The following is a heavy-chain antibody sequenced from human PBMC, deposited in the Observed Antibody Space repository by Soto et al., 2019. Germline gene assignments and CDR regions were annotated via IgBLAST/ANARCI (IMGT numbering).Heavy chain of an antibody. CDR3: ARDGGRIAAAGTFDY. Sequence: SETLSLTCAVSGGSISSGGYSWSWIRQPPGKGLEWIGYIYHSGSTYYNPSLKSRVTISVDRSKNDFSLKRSSVTAADTAVYYCARDGGRIAAAGTFDYWGQGTLVTVSS. V-gene: IGHV4-30-2*01. D-gene: IGHD6-13*01. J-gene: IGHJ4*02. CDR1: GGSISSGGYS. CDR2: IYHSGST.